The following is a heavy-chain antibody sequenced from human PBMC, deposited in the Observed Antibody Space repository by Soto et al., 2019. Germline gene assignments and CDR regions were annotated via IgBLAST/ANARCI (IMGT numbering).Heavy chain of an antibody. D-gene: IGHD2-15*01. J-gene: IGHJ4*02. CDR2: IHYSGST. V-gene: IGHV4-59*11. CDR1: GGSIISHH. CDR3: ARGGWSLDY. Sequence: QVQLQESGPGLVKPSETLSLTCSVSGGSIISHHWSWIRQPPGKGLEWIGYIHYSGSTDYNPSLKSRLTLSSDTSKNRFSLELTSVTAAGAAVYYGARGGWSLDYWGQGTLVTVSS.